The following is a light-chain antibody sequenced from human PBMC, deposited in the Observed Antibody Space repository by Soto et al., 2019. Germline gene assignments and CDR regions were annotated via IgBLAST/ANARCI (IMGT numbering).Light chain of an antibody. J-gene: IGKJ5*01. CDR2: GAS. CDR1: QRVSSSY. CDR3: QQYGSSPRIT. Sequence: EIVLTQSPGTLSLSPGERATLSCRASQRVSSSYLSWYQQKPGQAPRLLLYGASSRSTGIPDRFSGSGSVTDVTLIIILLVPGDFAVYYCQQYGSSPRITFGQGTRLEIK. V-gene: IGKV3-20*01.